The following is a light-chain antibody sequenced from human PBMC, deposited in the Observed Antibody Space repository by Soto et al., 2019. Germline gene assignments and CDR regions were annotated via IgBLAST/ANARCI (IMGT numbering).Light chain of an antibody. CDR3: CSFAGGNTVEWV. V-gene: IGLV2-23*02. CDR2: EVN. Sequence: QSVLTQPASVSGSPGQSITISCTGTTSDVGSYNLVSWYQEHPGKAPKLIIYEVNRRPPEISNRFSASKSGNTASLTISGLQADDEADYYCCSFAGGNTVEWVFGGGTKLTVL. CDR1: TSDVGSYNL. J-gene: IGLJ3*02.